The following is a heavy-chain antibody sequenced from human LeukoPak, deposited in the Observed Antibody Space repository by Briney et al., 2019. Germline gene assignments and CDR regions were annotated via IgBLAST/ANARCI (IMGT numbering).Heavy chain of an antibody. Sequence: PSETLSLTCTVSGGSFSIHNYYWTWIRQPPGKGLEWIGSIYYDGSTYYYPSLKSRVTISADTSKMQFSLKLTSVTAADTAVYFCGRHHRDGYIDPWGQGILVTVSS. V-gene: IGHV4-39*01. J-gene: IGHJ5*02. CDR2: IYYDGST. CDR3: GRHHRDGYIDP. CDR1: GGSFSIHNYY. D-gene: IGHD5-24*01.